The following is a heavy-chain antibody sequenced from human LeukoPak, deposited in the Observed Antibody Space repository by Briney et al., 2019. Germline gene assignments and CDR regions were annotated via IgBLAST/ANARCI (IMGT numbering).Heavy chain of an antibody. D-gene: IGHD3-10*01. Sequence: GESLKISCKGSGYTFDTYWIGWVRQMPGKGLEWMGIIYPGDSDAKYRPSFQGQVTISADKSISTAYLQWSSLKASDTAMYYCATGSGSYEHAFDIWGQGTMVTVSS. CDR2: IYPGDSDA. CDR1: GYTFDTYW. J-gene: IGHJ3*02. CDR3: ATGSGSYEHAFDI. V-gene: IGHV5-51*01.